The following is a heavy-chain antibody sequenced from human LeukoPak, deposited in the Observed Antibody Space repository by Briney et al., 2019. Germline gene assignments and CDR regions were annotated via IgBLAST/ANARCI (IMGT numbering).Heavy chain of an antibody. Sequence: GGSLRLSCAASGFTFSTYAMSWVRQAPGKRLEWVSSISGSGGSTYYADSVKGRFTISRDNSKNTLYLQMNSLRADDTAVYYCAKERSSLYYFDYWGQGTLVTVSS. V-gene: IGHV3-23*01. D-gene: IGHD2-2*01. CDR3: AKERSSLYYFDY. CDR1: GFTFSTYA. J-gene: IGHJ4*02. CDR2: ISGSGGST.